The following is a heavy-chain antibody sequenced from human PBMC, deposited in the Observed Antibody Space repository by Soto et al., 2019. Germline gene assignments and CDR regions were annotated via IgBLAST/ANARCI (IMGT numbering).Heavy chain of an antibody. J-gene: IGHJ4*02. D-gene: IGHD4-17*01. V-gene: IGHV4-4*02. Sequence: QVQLQESGPGLVNPSGTLSLTCAVSGGSLSSSSWWSWVRQPPGKALEWLGEIYYSGSTKYNPSLNSRVTISADQSKNDFSLRLSSVTAADTAVYYCVHHGGDPYYHDCGGQGMLVTVSS. CDR3: VHHGGDPYYHDC. CDR1: GGSLSSSSW. CDR2: IYYSGST.